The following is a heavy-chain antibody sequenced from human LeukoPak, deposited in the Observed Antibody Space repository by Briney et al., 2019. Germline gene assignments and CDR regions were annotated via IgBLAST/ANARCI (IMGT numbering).Heavy chain of an antibody. V-gene: IGHV4-30-4*01. D-gene: IGHD5-12*01. CDR1: GGSISSGDYY. CDR3: ARELFLEYSGYDLEKYNWFDP. CDR2: IYYSGST. J-gene: IGHJ5*02. Sequence: PSQTLSLTCTVSGGSISSGDYYWSWIRQPPGKGLEWIGYIYYSGSTDYNPSLKSRVTISVDTSKNQFSLKLSSVTAADTAVYYCARELFLEYSGYDLEKYNWFDPWGQGTLVTVSS.